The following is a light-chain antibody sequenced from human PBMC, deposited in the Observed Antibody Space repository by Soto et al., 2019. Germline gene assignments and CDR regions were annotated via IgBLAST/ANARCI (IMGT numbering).Light chain of an antibody. CDR3: AAWDDSMSAWV. CDR2: SNN. J-gene: IGLJ3*02. V-gene: IGLV1-44*01. Sequence: QALVTQPPSASGTPGQRVTISCSGSSSNIGSNTVIWYQQLPGTAPKLLIYSNNKRPSGVPDRFSGSKSGTSASLAISGLQSEDEADYYCAAWDDSMSAWVFGGGTKLTVL. CDR1: SSNIGSNT.